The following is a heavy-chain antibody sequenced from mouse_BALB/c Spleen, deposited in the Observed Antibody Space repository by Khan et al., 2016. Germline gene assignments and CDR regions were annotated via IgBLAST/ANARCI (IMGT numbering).Heavy chain of an antibody. J-gene: IGHJ3*01. D-gene: IGHD1-2*01. CDR2: IWGGGST. V-gene: IGHV2-6-5*01. CDR3: ANTAPFAY. CDR1: GFSLTDYG. Sequence: VQLKESGPGLVAPSQSLSLTCTVSGFSLTDYGVSWIRQPPGKGLEWLGVIWGGGSTSYNSALKYRLSISKDNSKSQDFLQMKSLQTDDTAMYYCANTAPFAYWGQGTLVTVSA.